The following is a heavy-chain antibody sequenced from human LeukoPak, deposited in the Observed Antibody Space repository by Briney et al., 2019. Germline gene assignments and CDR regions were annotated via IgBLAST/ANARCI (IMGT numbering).Heavy chain of an antibody. V-gene: IGHV1-2*02. CDR1: GGTFSSYA. CDR3: ARDNGDSSSWYPSFYYYSGMEV. CDR2: IIPNSGGT. D-gene: IGHD6-13*01. Sequence: ASVKVSCKASGGTFSSYAISWVRQAPGQGLEWMGRIIPNSGGTNYAQKFQGRVTMTRDTSISTAYMELSRLRSDDTAVYYCARDNGDSSSWYPSFYYYSGMEVGGQGTTVTVS. J-gene: IGHJ6*02.